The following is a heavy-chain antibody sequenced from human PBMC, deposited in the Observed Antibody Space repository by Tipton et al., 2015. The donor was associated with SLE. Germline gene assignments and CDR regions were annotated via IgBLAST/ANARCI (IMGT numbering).Heavy chain of an antibody. Sequence: TLSLTCSVSGDSLSSGGYFWGWIRQPPGKGLEWIGEIIHSGVTNYNPSLRSRVTISVDVSKNQVSLKLSSVTAADTAVYYCARVAPAEVFDHWGQGTLVTVSS. CDR1: GDSLSSGGYF. D-gene: IGHD2-2*01. V-gene: IGHV4-39*07. CDR2: IIHSGVT. CDR3: ARVAPAEVFDH. J-gene: IGHJ4*02.